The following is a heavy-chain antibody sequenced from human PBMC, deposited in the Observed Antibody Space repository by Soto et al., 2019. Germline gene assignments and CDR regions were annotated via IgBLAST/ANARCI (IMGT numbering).Heavy chain of an antibody. V-gene: IGHV3-48*03. D-gene: IGHD1-26*01. Sequence: EVQLVESGGGLVQPGGSLRLSCAVSGFTFSSSEMYWVRQAPGKGLEWISYIHPSGQPIFYADSVKGRFTISRDNANNPLFLQMNSLRAEDTAVYYCARRASRWGQGTAVTVSS. CDR3: ARRASR. CDR1: GFTFSSSE. J-gene: IGHJ3*01. CDR2: IHPSGQPI.